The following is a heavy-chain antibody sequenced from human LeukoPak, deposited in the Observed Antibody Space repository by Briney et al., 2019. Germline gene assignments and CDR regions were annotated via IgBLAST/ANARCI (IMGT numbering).Heavy chain of an antibody. D-gene: IGHD3-16*01. Sequence: HPGGSLRLSCAASGLTFSSYSMHWVRQAPGKGLEWVAVISYDGSNKYYADSVKGRFTTSRDNSKNTLYLQMNSLRAEDTAVYYCARALPPPLYDKDAFDIWGQGTMVTVSS. CDR3: ARALPPPLYDKDAFDI. CDR2: ISYDGSNK. J-gene: IGHJ3*02. CDR1: GLTFSSYS. V-gene: IGHV3-30*03.